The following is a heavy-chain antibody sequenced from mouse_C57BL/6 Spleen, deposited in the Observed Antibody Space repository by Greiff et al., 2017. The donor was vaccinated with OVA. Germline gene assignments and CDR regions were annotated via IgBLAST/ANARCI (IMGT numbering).Heavy chain of an antibody. D-gene: IGHD1-1*01. V-gene: IGHV1-55*01. J-gene: IGHJ2*01. Sequence: QVQLQPGAELVKPGASVKMSCKASGYTFTSYWITWVKQRPGQGLEWIGDIYPGSGSTNYNEKFKSKATLTVDTSSSTAYMQLSSLTSEDSAVYYCARDYGSNYYFDYWGQGTTLTVSS. CDR2: IYPGSGST. CDR3: ARDYGSNYYFDY. CDR1: GYTFTSYW.